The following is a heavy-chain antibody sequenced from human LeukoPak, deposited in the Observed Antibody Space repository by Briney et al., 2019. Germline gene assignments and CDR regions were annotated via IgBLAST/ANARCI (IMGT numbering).Heavy chain of an antibody. CDR1: GFTFSSYG. J-gene: IGHJ4*02. CDR3: ARAPVELFGYSSSSGDDY. V-gene: IGHV3-30*02. D-gene: IGHD6-6*01. Sequence: GGSLRLSCAASGFTFSSYGMHWVRQAPGKGLEWVAFIRYDGSNKYYADSVKGRFTISRDNSKNTLYLQMNSLRAEDTAVYYCARAPVELFGYSSSSGDDYWGQGTLVTVSS. CDR2: IRYDGSNK.